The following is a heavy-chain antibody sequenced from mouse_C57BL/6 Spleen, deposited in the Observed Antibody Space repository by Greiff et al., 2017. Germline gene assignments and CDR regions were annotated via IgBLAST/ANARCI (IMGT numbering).Heavy chain of an antibody. V-gene: IGHV1-64*01. CDR2: IHPNSGST. CDR1: GYTFTSYW. CDR3: ARDYSNYVRDWYFDV. D-gene: IGHD2-5*01. Sequence: QVQLQQPGAELVKPGASVKLSCKASGYTFTSYWMHWVKQRPGQGLEWIGMIHPNSGSTNYTEKFKSKATLPVDKSSSTAYMQLSSLTSEDSAVYYCARDYSNYVRDWYFDVWGTGTTVTVSS. J-gene: IGHJ1*03.